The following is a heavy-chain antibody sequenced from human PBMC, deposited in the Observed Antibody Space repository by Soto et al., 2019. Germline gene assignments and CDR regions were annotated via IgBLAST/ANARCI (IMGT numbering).Heavy chain of an antibody. CDR3: ARHLVGATIGGDFDY. J-gene: IGHJ4*02. CDR1: GGSISSSSYY. CDR2: IYYSGST. V-gene: IGHV4-39*01. Sequence: QLQLRESGPGLVKPSETLSLTCTVSGGSISSSSYYWGWIRQPPGKGLEWIGSIYYSGSTYYNPSLKSRVTISVDTSKNQFSLKLSSVTAADTAVYYCARHLVGATIGGDFDYWGQGTLVTVSS. D-gene: IGHD1-26*01.